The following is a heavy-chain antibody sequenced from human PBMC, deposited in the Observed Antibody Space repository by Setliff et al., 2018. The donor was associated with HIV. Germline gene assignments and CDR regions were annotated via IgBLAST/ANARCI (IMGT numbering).Heavy chain of an antibody. V-gene: IGHV4-39*01. J-gene: IGHJ4*02. CDR3: ARGIRFGDLVPPYFDY. D-gene: IGHD3-10*01. Sequence: SETLSLTCVVSGGSIGSTMSFWGWIRQPPGRGLEWIGYVYYTGTTSSNPSLKGRVSMSVDTSRNQFSLRLNSVTAADTSLYFCARGIRFGDLVPPYFDYWGQGTLVTVSS. CDR2: VYYTGTT. CDR1: GGSIGSTMSF.